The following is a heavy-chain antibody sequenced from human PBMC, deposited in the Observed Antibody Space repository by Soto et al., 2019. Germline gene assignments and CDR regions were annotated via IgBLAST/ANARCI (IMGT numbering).Heavy chain of an antibody. V-gene: IGHV1-69*01. CDR3: AKAAQTRYNGTDLGNWFDP. D-gene: IGHD1-1*01. CDR2: IVPIFGVA. Sequence: QVQLVQSGAEVKKPGSSVKVSCKESGGTFSSYAIAWVRQAPGQGLEWMGGIVPIFGVANYAHKFQGRVAITADEATNTAYMELSSLRSDDTAVYYCAKAAQTRYNGTDLGNWFDPWGQGTLVTVSS. J-gene: IGHJ5*02. CDR1: GGTFSSYA.